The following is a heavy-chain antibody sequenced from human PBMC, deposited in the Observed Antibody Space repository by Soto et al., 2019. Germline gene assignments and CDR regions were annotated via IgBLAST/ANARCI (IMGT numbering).Heavy chain of an antibody. CDR2: ISSSGSTI. D-gene: IGHD2-15*01. J-gene: IGHJ4*02. V-gene: IGHV3-11*01. CDR3: ARNGCDGSCYSCVGQFDY. CDR1: GFTFSDYY. Sequence: QVQLVESGGGLVKPGGSLRLSCAASGFTFSDYYMSWIRQAPGKGLEWVSYISSSGSTIYYADSVKGRFTISRDNAKNSLYLEMNSLRAEDTAVYYCARNGCDGSCYSCVGQFDYWGQGTLVTVSS.